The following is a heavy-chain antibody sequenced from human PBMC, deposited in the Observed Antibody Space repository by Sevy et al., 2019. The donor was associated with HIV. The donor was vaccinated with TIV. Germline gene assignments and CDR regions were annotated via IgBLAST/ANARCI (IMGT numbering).Heavy chain of an antibody. CDR3: AMRHCSGGSCYSFFDY. Sequence: ASVKVSCKVSGYSLTELSMHWVRQAPGKGLEWMGGFDPEDGERIYAQKFQVRVTMTEDTSTDTAYMELSSLRSEDTAVHYCAMRHCSGGSCYSFFDYWAREPWSPSPQ. CDR1: GYSLTELS. J-gene: IGHJ4*02. D-gene: IGHD2-15*01. CDR2: FDPEDGER. V-gene: IGHV1-24*01.